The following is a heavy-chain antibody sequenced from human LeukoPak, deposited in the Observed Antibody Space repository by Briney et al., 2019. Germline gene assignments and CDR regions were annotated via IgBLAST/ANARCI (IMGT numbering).Heavy chain of an antibody. Sequence: GESLKISCKGSGYSFTSYWIGWVRQMPGKGLEWMGIIYPGDSDTRYSPSFQGQVTISADKSISTAYLQWSSLKASDTAMYYCARQMGYSSSSRGYHYYYMDVWGKGTTVTVSS. D-gene: IGHD6-6*01. CDR1: GYSFTSYW. V-gene: IGHV5-51*01. J-gene: IGHJ6*03. CDR3: ARQMGYSSSSRGYHYYYMDV. CDR2: IYPGDSDT.